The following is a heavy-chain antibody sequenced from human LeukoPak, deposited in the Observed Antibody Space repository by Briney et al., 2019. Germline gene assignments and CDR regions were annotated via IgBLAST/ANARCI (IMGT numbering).Heavy chain of an antibody. Sequence: SETLSLTCAVYGGSFSGYYWSWIRQPPGKGLEWIGEINHSGSTNYNPSLKSRVTISVDTSKNQFSLKLSSVTAADTAVYYCARHYYDSSGWWFDPWGQGTLVTVSS. D-gene: IGHD3-22*01. CDR2: INHSGST. CDR1: GGSFSGYY. V-gene: IGHV4-34*01. CDR3: ARHYYDSSGWWFDP. J-gene: IGHJ5*02.